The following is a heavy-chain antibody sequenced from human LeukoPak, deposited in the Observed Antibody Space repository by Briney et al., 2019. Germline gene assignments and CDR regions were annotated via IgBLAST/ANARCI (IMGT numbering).Heavy chain of an antibody. CDR1: GGSISTTTYH. Sequence: PSETLSLTCVVSGGSISTTTYHWGWIRQPPGKGLEWIGNIYYSGSTFYNPSLKSRVTIFLDTSKNQFSLRLTSVTAADTAVYYCAREGLRGEYFDYWGQGTLVTVSS. J-gene: IGHJ4*02. CDR2: IYYSGST. V-gene: IGHV4-39*01. CDR3: AREGLRGEYFDY. D-gene: IGHD2-8*01.